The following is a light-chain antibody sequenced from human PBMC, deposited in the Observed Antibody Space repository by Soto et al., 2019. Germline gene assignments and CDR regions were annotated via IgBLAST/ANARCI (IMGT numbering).Light chain of an antibody. Sequence: DIQMTQSPSSLSASVGDRVTITCRTSQTVSNNLNWYQRKPGKAPSLLISASSTLQSGVPSRFIGSGSETEFTLTISSLQPEDFATYYCQQDNMTPFTFGPGTKVDI. CDR1: QTVSNN. CDR3: QQDNMTPFT. V-gene: IGKV1-39*01. J-gene: IGKJ3*01. CDR2: ASS.